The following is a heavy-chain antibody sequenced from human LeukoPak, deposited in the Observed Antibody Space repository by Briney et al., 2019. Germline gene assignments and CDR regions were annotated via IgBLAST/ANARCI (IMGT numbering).Heavy chain of an antibody. Sequence: GGSLRLSRAASGFTFSSYGMHWVRQAPGKGLEWVAFIRYDGSNKYYADSVKGRFTISRDNSKNTLYLQMNSLRAEDTAVYYCTKERDTAMVTIDYWGQGTLVTVSS. CDR3: TKERDTAMVTIDY. J-gene: IGHJ4*02. CDR1: GFTFSSYG. V-gene: IGHV3-30*02. D-gene: IGHD5-18*01. CDR2: IRYDGSNK.